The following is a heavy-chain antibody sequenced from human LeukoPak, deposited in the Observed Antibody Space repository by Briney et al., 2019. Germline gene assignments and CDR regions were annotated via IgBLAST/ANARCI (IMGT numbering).Heavy chain of an antibody. CDR1: GFTFSKTY. V-gene: IGHV3-66*01. J-gene: IGHJ3*02. Sequence: GGSLRLSCAASGFTFSKTYMSWVRQAPGKGLDWVSVIYSGGTTYYADSVKGRFTISRDNSKNTLHLHMNTLRAEDTAVYYCARGESRAFDIWGQGTLVTVSS. CDR2: IYSGGTT. CDR3: ARGESRAFDI.